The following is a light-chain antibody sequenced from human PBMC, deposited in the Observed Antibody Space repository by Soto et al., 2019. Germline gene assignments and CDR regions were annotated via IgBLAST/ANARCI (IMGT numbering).Light chain of an antibody. Sequence: DIQMTQSPSSLSASVGDRVTITCLASHDIGNYLNWYQQKPGKAPKLLIYYASNLETGVSSRFSGSGSGTDFTFTISRLQPEDIATYFCQQYENLPRFIFGPGTKVDSK. CDR3: QQYENLPRFI. J-gene: IGKJ3*01. CDR2: YAS. CDR1: HDIGNY. V-gene: IGKV1-33*01.